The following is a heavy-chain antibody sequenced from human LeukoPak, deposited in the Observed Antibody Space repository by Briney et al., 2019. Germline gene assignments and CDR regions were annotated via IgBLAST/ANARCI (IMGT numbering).Heavy chain of an antibody. V-gene: IGHV4-30-4*08. CDR3: ARDLGYSSSGGGFDY. CDR1: GGSISSGDYY. D-gene: IGHD6-13*01. Sequence: SETLSLTCTVSGGSISSGDYYWGWIRQPPGKGLEWIGYIYYSGSTYYNPSLKSRVTISVDTSKNQFSLKLSSVTAADTAVYYCARDLGYSSSGGGFDYWGQGTLVTVS. CDR2: IYYSGST. J-gene: IGHJ4*02.